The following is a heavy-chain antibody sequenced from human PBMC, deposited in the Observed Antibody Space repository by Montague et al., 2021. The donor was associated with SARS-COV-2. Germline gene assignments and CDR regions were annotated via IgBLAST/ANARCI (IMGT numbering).Heavy chain of an antibody. Sequence: TLSLTCTVSGGSIRSGSYYWSWIRQPAGKGLEWIGRIYSSGSTNYNPSLKSRVTMSVDTSKNQFSLKVISVTAADTAVYYCPIDYGDYSYYYGFDVWGQGTTGTVSS. CDR3: PIDYGDYSYYYGFDV. D-gene: IGHD4-17*01. CDR1: GGSIRSGSYY. V-gene: IGHV4-61*02. J-gene: IGHJ6*02. CDR2: IYSSGST.